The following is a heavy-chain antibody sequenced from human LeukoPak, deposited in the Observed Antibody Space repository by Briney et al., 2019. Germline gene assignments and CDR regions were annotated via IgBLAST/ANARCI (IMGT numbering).Heavy chain of an antibody. V-gene: IGHV1-69*04. CDR1: GGTFSSYT. CDR2: IIPILGIA. D-gene: IGHD2-2*01. CDR3: AREPDIVVVPAHYYYYMDV. Sequence: ASVKVSCKASGGTFSSYTISWLRQAPEQGLEWMGRIIPILGIANYAQKFQGRVTITADKSTSTAYMELSSLRSEDTAVYYCAREPDIVVVPAHYYYYMDVWGEGTTVTVSS. J-gene: IGHJ6*03.